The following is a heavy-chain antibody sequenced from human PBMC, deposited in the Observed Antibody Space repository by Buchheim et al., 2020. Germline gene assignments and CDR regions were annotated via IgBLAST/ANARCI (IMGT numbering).Heavy chain of an antibody. CDR3: AKGIAVAGTAEY. D-gene: IGHD6-19*01. CDR1: GFTFSSYG. CDR2: ISYEGSNK. Sequence: QVQLVESGGGVVQPGRSLRLSCAASGFTFSSYGMHWVRQAPGKGLEWVAVISYEGSNKYYADSVKGRFTISRDNSKNTLYLQMNSLRAEDTAVYYCAKGIAVAGTAEYWGQGTL. V-gene: IGHV3-30*18. J-gene: IGHJ4*02.